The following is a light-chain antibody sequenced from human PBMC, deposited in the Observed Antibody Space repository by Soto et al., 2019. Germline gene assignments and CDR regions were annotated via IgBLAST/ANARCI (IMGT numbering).Light chain of an antibody. V-gene: IGLV1-40*01. CDR1: SYNIGSTYD. Sequence: SVLTQPPSVSGGPGQRVTISCTGSSYNIGSTYDVQWYQQLPGTAPKLLIHGNTDRPSGVPDRFSGSKSGTSASLAITGLQADDEADYYCQSYDDSLSVHYVFGTGTKVTVL. CDR3: QSYDDSLSVHYV. CDR2: GNT. J-gene: IGLJ1*01.